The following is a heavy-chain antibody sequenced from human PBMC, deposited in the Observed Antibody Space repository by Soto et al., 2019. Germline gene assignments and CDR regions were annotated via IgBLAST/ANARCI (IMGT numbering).Heavy chain of an antibody. CDR1: GYTLTELS. CDR2: FDPEDGET. Sequence: ASVKVSCKVSGYTLTELSMHWVRQAPGKGLGWMGGFDPEDGETIYAQKFQGRVTITRDTSASTAYMELSSLRSEDTAVYYCARDLLFDYWGQATLVTVSS. CDR3: ARDLLFDY. J-gene: IGHJ4*02. V-gene: IGHV1-24*01.